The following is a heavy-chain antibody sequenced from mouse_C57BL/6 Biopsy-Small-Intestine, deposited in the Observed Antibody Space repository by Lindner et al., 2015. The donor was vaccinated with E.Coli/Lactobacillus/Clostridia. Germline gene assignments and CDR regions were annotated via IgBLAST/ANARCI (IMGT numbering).Heavy chain of an antibody. CDR2: IYPGDGDT. CDR1: GYAFSSYW. J-gene: IGHJ2*01. Sequence: VQLQESGAELVKPGASVKISCRASGYAFSSYWMNWVKQRPGKGLEWIGQIYPGDGDTNYNGKFKDKATLTADKISSTAYMQLSSLTYEDSAVYYCVRDFGFHFDYWGQGTTLTVTS. D-gene: IGHD2-2*01. V-gene: IGHV1-80*01. CDR3: VRDFGFHFDY.